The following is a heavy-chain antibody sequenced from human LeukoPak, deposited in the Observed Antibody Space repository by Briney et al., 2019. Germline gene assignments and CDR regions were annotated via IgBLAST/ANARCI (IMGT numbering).Heavy chain of an antibody. CDR2: IKQDGSEK. CDR1: GFTFSSYW. J-gene: IGHJ4*02. Sequence: GGSLRLSCAASGFTFSSYWMSWVRQAPGTGLEWVANIKQDGSEKYYVDSVKGRFTISRDNAKNSLSLQMNSLRAEDTAVYACAKDLYYSSSSPDYWGQGTLVTVSS. D-gene: IGHD6-6*01. CDR3: AKDLYYSSSSPDY. V-gene: IGHV3-7*01.